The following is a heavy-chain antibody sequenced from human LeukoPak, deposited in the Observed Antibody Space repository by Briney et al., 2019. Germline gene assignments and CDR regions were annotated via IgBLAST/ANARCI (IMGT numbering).Heavy chain of an antibody. CDR1: GFTVSINY. D-gene: IGHD1-26*01. CDR3: ARNHILGYYYFDL. Sequence: GGSLRLSCTVAGFTVSINYMSWVRQAPQKGLECVSVIYDGGNTYYADSVSGRFTISRDNSKKTVYLHMNSLRADDTAVYYCARNHILGYYYFDLWGRGTLVTVSS. J-gene: IGHJ2*01. V-gene: IGHV3-53*01. CDR2: IYDGGNT.